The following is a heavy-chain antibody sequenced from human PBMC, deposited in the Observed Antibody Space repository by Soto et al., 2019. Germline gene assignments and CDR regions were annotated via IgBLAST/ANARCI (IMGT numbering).Heavy chain of an antibody. D-gene: IGHD5-12*01. CDR1: GGTFSSYA. J-gene: IGHJ6*02. CDR2: IIPLFGTA. Sequence: GASVKVSCKASGGTFSSYAISWVRQAPGQGLEWMGGIIPLFGTANYAQKFQGRVTITADKSTSTAYMERSRQRPADTAVYCCARYPLASTCSTHPFSHGMHVWGQGSTCTVAS. CDR3: ARYPLASTCSTHPFSHGMHV. V-gene: IGHV1-69*06.